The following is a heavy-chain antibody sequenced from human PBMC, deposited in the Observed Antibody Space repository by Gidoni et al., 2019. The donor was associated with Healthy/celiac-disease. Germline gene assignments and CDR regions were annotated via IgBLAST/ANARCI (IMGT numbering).Heavy chain of an antibody. J-gene: IGHJ4*02. D-gene: IGHD1-26*01. V-gene: IGHV1-18*01. CDR2: IRAYNGNT. CDR1: GYTFTSYG. Sequence: QVQLVQSGAEVKKPGAAVKVYCKAYGYTFTSYGISWVRQAPGQGLEWMGWIRAYNGNTNYAQKLQCRVTMTTDTSTSTAYMELRSLRSDDTAVYYCARASRPTTVPTFDYWGQGTLVTVSS. CDR3: ARASRPTTVPTFDY.